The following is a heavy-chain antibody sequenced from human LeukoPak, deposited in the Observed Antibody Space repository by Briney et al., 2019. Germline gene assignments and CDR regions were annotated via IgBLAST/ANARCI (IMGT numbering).Heavy chain of an antibody. V-gene: IGHV4-59*01. J-gene: IGHJ6*02. D-gene: IGHD2-2*02. Sequence: SETLSLTCTVSGGSISSYYWSWIRQPPGKGLEWIGYIYYSGSTNYNPSLKSRVTISVDTSKNQFSLNLSSVTAADTAVYYCARARDRYPYYYYGMDVWGQGTTVTVSS. CDR1: GGSISSYY. CDR2: IYYSGST. CDR3: ARARDRYPYYYYGMDV.